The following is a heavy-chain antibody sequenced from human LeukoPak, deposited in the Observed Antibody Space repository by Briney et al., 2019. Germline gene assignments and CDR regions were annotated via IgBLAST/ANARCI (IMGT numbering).Heavy chain of an antibody. Sequence: ASVKVSCKASGYTFTSYDINWVRQATGQGLEWMGWMNPNSGNTGYAQKFQGRVTMTRNTSISTAYMELSSLRSEDTAVYYCARGRRYRSSSSKADSSCYYYMDVWGKGTTVTVSS. D-gene: IGHD6-13*01. J-gene: IGHJ6*03. CDR1: GYTFTSYD. CDR3: ARGRRYRSSSSKADSSCYYYMDV. CDR2: MNPNSGNT. V-gene: IGHV1-8*01.